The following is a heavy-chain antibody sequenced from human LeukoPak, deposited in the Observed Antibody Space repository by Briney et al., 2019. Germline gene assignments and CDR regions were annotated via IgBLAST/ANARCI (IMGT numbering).Heavy chain of an antibody. CDR3: ARLGMRYFDY. J-gene: IGHJ4*02. Sequence: SSETLSLTCAVSGYSISSGYYWGWIRQPPGKGLEWIGSIYHSGSTSYNPSLKSRVTISVDTSKNQFSLKLSSVTAADTAVYYCARLGMRYFDYWGQGTLVTVSS. CDR1: GYSISSGYY. V-gene: IGHV4-38-2*01. CDR2: IYHSGST.